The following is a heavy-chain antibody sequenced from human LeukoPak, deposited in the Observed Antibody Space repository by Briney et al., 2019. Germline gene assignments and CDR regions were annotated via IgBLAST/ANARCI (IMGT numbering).Heavy chain of an antibody. D-gene: IGHD5-12*01. CDR3: ARVPRGYSGYDSPSWFDY. J-gene: IGHJ4*02. CDR2: IIPIFGTA. V-gene: IGHV1-69*13. Sequence: SVKVSCKASGGTFSSYAISWVRQAPGQGLEWMGGIIPIFGTANYAQKFQGRVTITADESTSTAYMELSSLRSEDTAVYYCARVPRGYSGYDSPSWFDYWGQGTLVTVSS. CDR1: GGTFSSYA.